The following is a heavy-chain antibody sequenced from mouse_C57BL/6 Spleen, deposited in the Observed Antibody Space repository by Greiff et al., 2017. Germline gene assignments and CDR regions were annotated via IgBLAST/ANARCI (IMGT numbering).Heavy chain of an antibody. D-gene: IGHD1-1*01. V-gene: IGHV5-4*01. CDR1: GFTFSSYA. CDR2: ISDGGSYT. Sequence: EVQLVESGGGLVKPGGSLKLSCAASGFTFSSYAMSWVRQTPEKRLEWVATISDGGSYTYHPDNVKGRFTISRDNAKNNLYLQMSHLKSEDTAMYYCAREYYGSSYDYFDYWGQGTTLTVSS. J-gene: IGHJ2*01. CDR3: AREYYGSSYDYFDY.